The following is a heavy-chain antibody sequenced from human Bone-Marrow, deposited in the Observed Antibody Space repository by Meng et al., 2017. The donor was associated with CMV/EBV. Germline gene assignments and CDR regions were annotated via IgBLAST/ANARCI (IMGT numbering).Heavy chain of an antibody. J-gene: IGHJ6*02. CDR1: GFTFSSYS. D-gene: IGHD2-2*02. Sequence: GGSLRLSCAASGFTFSSYSMNWVRQAPGKGLEWVSSISSSSSYIYYADSVKGRFTISRDNDKNSLYLQMNSLRAEDTAVYYCARGVVPAAIREGYYYYYYGMDVWGQGTTVTVSS. V-gene: IGHV3-21*01. CDR2: ISSSSSYI. CDR3: ARGVVPAAIREGYYYYYYGMDV.